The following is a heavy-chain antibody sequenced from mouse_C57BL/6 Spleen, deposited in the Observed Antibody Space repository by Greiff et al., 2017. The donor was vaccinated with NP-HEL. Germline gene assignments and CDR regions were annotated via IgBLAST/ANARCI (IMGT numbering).Heavy chain of an antibody. Sequence: QVQLQQSGPELVKPGASVKISCKASGYSFTSYYIHWVKQRPGQGLEWIGWIYPGSGNTKYNEKFKGKATLTADTSSSTAYMQLSSLTSEDSAVYYCARGTGTFYYAMDYWGQGTSVTVSS. CDR1: GYSFTSYY. D-gene: IGHD4-1*01. CDR2: IYPGSGNT. CDR3: ARGTGTFYYAMDY. J-gene: IGHJ4*01. V-gene: IGHV1-66*01.